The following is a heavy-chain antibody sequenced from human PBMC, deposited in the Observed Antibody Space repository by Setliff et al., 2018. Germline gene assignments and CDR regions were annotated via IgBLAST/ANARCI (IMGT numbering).Heavy chain of an antibody. Sequence: KTSETLSLTCTVSGGSISSGGYYWSWIRQHPGKGLEWIGYIYYSGSTYYNPSLKSRVTISVDTSKNQFSLKLSTVTAADTAVYYCARHHRGVIISWFDPWGQGTLVTVSS. CDR2: IYYSGST. CDR1: GGSISSGGYY. CDR3: ARHHRGVIISWFDP. J-gene: IGHJ5*02. V-gene: IGHV4-31*03. D-gene: IGHD3-10*01.